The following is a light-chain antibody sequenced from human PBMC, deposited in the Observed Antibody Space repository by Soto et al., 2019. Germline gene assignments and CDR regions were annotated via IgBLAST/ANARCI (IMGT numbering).Light chain of an antibody. V-gene: IGLV2-14*01. CDR3: QSYDSSLSGYV. Sequence: QSALTQPASVSGSPGQSITISCSGTSSDVGAYNYVSWYQQHPGKAPQLIIYEVSYRPSGVSSRFSGSKSANTASLTISGLQAEDEADYYCQSYDSSLSGYVFGTGTKLTVL. CDR1: SSDVGAYNY. CDR2: EVS. J-gene: IGLJ1*01.